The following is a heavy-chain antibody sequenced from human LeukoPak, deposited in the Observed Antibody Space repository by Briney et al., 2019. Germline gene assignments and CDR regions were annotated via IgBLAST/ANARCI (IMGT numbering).Heavy chain of an antibody. J-gene: IGHJ4*02. Sequence: PGGSLRLSCAASGFTFSSYGMHWVRQAPGKGLEWVAVIWYDGSNKYYADSVKGRFTISRDNSKNTLYLQMNSLRAEDTAVYYCAKDAIHKYYYDSSGSPATGYWGQGTLVTVSS. D-gene: IGHD3-22*01. CDR2: IWYDGSNK. CDR1: GFTFSSYG. CDR3: AKDAIHKYYYDSSGSPATGY. V-gene: IGHV3-30*02.